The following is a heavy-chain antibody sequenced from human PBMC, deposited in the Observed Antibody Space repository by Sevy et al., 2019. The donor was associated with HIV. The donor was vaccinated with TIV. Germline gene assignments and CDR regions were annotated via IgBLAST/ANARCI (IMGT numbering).Heavy chain of an antibody. Sequence: GGSLRLSCAASGFTFSSFFMHWVRQAPGKGLEWVAAISYDGSNEHYADSVKGRFTISRDNSKNALYLQMNSLRAEDTAVYYCALERLSSNVAEYFQNWGQRTLVTVSS. CDR1: GFTFSSFF. J-gene: IGHJ1*01. CDR2: ISYDGSNE. CDR3: ALERLSSNVAEYFQN. D-gene: IGHD1-1*01. V-gene: IGHV3-30-3*01.